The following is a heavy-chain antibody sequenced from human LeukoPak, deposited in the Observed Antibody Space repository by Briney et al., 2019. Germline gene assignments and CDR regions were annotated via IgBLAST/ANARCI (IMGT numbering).Heavy chain of an antibody. CDR1: GGSFRSNY. V-gene: IGHV4-59*13. D-gene: IGHD2-21*02. Sequence: SETLSLTCTVSGGSFRSNYWSWIRQPPGKGLEWIGHIYDSGSTDYNPSLKSRVTISEETSKNQFSLKLSSVTAADTAVYYCARKRPLLYYFDYWGQGALVTVSS. CDR3: ARKRPLLYYFDY. J-gene: IGHJ4*02. CDR2: IYDSGST.